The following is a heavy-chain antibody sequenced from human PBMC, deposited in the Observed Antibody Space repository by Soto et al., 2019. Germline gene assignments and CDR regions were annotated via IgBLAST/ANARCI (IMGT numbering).Heavy chain of an antibody. CDR1: GFTFSDYH. Sequence: GGSLRLSCAASGFTFSDYHMSWIRQAPGKGLEWVSYISSSGSTIYYADSVKGRFTISRDNAKNSLYLQMNSLRAEDTAVYYCARSYYDFWSGYRDPYYYYYMDVWGKGTTVTVSS. V-gene: IGHV3-11*01. D-gene: IGHD3-3*01. J-gene: IGHJ6*03. CDR2: ISSSGSTI. CDR3: ARSYYDFWSGYRDPYYYYYMDV.